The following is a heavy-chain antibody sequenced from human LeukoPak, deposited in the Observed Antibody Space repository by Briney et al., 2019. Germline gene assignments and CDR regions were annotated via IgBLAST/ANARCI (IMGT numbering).Heavy chain of an antibody. D-gene: IGHD3-3*01. J-gene: IGHJ6*03. Sequence: GGSLRLSCAASGFTFSSYAMSWVRQAPGKGLEWVSAISGSGGSTYYADSVKGRFTISRDNAKNSLYLQMNSLRAEDTALYYCARMDYDFWSGYYPYYYYYYMDVWGKGTTVTVSS. CDR3: ARMDYDFWSGYYPYYYYYYMDV. CDR2: ISGSGGST. V-gene: IGHV3-23*01. CDR1: GFTFSSYA.